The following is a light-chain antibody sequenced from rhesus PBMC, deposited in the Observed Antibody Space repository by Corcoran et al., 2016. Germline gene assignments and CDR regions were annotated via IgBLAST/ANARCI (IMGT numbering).Light chain of an antibody. V-gene: IGKV1-74*01. Sequence: DIQMTQSPSSLSASVGDRVTITCRASENVNNYLHWYQQKPGKAPKLLIYKACTLHSGVPSRFSGSGTGTAFPLTISRLQPECFATYYCQHTYGTPFTFGPGTKLDIK. J-gene: IGKJ3*01. CDR3: QHTYGTPFT. CDR1: ENVNNY. CDR2: KAC.